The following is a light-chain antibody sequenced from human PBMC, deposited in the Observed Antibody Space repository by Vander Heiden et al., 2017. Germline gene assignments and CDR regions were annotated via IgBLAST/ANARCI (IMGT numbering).Light chain of an antibody. CDR1: QSISSW. V-gene: IGKV1-5*01. J-gene: IGKJ2*02. Sequence: DIQMTQSPSTLSASVGDRVTLTCRASQSISSWLAWYQQKPGKAPKLLIYDASSLESGVPSRFSGSGSGTEFTLTISSLQPDDFATYYCQQYNSYPCTFGQGTKLEMK. CDR2: DAS. CDR3: QQYNSYPCT.